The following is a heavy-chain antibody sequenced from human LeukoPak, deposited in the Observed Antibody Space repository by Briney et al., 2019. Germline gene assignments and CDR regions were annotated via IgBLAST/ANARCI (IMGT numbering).Heavy chain of an antibody. CDR3: SRSYWGLGAFDI. V-gene: IGHV4-38-2*01. CDR2: MWQRGSA. D-gene: IGHD3-16*01. J-gene: IGHJ3*02. Sequence: WIGGMWQRGSAYYNPSLKSRVTISLDTSKNQFSLKLTSVTAADTAVYYCSRSYWGLGAFDIWGQGTMVTVSS.